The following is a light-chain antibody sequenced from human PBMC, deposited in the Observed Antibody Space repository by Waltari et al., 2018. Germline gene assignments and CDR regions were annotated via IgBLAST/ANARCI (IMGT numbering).Light chain of an antibody. CDR2: WAS. CDR1: QSVLYSSNNKNY. V-gene: IGKV4-1*01. J-gene: IGKJ1*01. CDR3: QQYDRTPRT. Sequence: PDSLAVSLGERATINCKSSQSVLYSSNNKNYLAWYQQKPGQPPKLLIYWASTRESGVPDRFSGSGSGTDFTLTISSLQAEDVAVYYCQQYDRTPRTVGQGTKGESK.